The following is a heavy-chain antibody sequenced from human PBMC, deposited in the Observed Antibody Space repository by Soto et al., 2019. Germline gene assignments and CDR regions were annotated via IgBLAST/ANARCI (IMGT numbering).Heavy chain of an antibody. Sequence: EEELVESGGGLVQPGGSLRLTCAVSGFSFRSDWMNWVRQAPGKGLEWVAHTNQDGSEKYYVDSVKGRFTIFRDNAKNSLDLQMNRLRAEDTAVYYCSGGVGDAIWGQGTLVTVSS. D-gene: IGHD1-26*01. V-gene: IGHV3-7*04. CDR2: TNQDGSEK. CDR3: SGGVGDAI. CDR1: GFSFRSDW. J-gene: IGHJ4*02.